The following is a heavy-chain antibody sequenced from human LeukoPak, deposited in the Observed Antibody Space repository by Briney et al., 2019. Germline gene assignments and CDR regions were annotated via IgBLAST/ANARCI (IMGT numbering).Heavy chain of an antibody. CDR1: GFTLSSYE. CDR2: ISSSGSTI. J-gene: IGHJ4*02. Sequence: PGGSLRLSCAASGFTLSSYEMNWVRQATGKGLERDSYISSSGSTIYYAESVKGRFTISRDNAKNALYLQMNSLRAEDTAVYYCAKGLIGITMIVGGVFDYWGQGTLVTASS. CDR3: AKGLIGITMIVGGVFDY. D-gene: IGHD3-22*01. V-gene: IGHV3-48*03.